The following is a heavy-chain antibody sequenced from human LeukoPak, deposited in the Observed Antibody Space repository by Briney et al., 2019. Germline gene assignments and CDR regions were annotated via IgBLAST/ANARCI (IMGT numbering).Heavy chain of an antibody. V-gene: IGHV3-30-3*01. CDR1: GFTFSSYA. J-gene: IGHJ4*02. D-gene: IGHD6-19*01. CDR3: ARGGYSSDVDY. Sequence: GGSLRLSCAASGFTFSSYALHWVRQAPGGGLEWVALISYDGSSEHYADSVKGRFTISRDNSKSTLYLQMNSLRDEDTAVYYCARGGYSSDVDYWGQGTLVTVSS. CDR2: ISYDGSSE.